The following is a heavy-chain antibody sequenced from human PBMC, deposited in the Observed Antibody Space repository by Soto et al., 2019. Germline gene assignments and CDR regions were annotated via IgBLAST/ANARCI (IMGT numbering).Heavy chain of an antibody. Sequence: EVQLLESGGGLVQPGGSLRLSCAVSGFTFSSYAVSWVRQAPGKGVEWVSVISGSGDTTVYADSVKGRFATSRDNAKNTVYLQMNSLRAEDTAVDYCAQDGVDTVTFEYWGQGTLVTVSS. V-gene: IGHV3-23*01. CDR3: AQDGVDTVTFEY. J-gene: IGHJ4*02. D-gene: IGHD4-17*01. CDR2: ISGSGDTT. CDR1: GFTFSSYA.